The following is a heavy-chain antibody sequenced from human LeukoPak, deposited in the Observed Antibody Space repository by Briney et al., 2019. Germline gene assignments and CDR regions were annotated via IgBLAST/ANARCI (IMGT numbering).Heavy chain of an antibody. CDR3: ARDRIAARQMTRKQNNWFDA. D-gene: IGHD6-6*01. J-gene: IGHJ5*02. CDR2: INPNSGGT. Sequence: ASVKVSCKASGYTFTGYYMHWVRQAPGQGLEWMGWINPNSGGTNYAQKFQGRVTMTRDTSISTAYMELSRLRSDDTAVYYYARDRIAARQMTRKQNNWFDAWGQGTLVTVSS. CDR1: GYTFTGYY. V-gene: IGHV1-2*02.